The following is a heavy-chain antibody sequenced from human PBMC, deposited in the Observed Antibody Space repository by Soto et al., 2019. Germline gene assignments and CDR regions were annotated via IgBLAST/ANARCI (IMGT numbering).Heavy chain of an antibody. CDR3: ARDWLEGGGPDY. CDR2: IWYDGSNK. J-gene: IGHJ4*02. CDR1: GFTFSSYG. D-gene: IGHD3-3*01. Sequence: GGSLRLSCAASGFTFSSYGMHWVRQAPGKGLEWVAVIWYDGSNKYYADSVKGRFTISRDNSKNTLYLQMNSLRAEDTAVYYCARDWLEGGGPDYWGQGTLVTVSS. V-gene: IGHV3-33*01.